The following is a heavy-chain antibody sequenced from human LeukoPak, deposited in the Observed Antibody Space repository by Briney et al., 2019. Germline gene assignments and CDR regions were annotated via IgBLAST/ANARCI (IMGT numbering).Heavy chain of an antibody. CDR1: GGSISSSSYY. CDR2: IYYSGST. J-gene: IGHJ3*02. CDR3: ARRGRFLEWLSRLDAFDI. Sequence: SSETLSLTCTVSGGSISSSSYYWGWIRQPPGKGLEWIGSIYYSGSTYYNPSLKSRVTISVDTSKNQFSLKLSSVTAADTAVYYCARRGRFLEWLSRLDAFDIWGQGTMVTVSS. V-gene: IGHV4-39*01. D-gene: IGHD3-3*01.